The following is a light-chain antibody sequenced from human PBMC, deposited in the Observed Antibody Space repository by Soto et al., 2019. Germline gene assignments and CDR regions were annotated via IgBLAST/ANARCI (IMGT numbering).Light chain of an antibody. V-gene: IGLV2-23*01. CDR3: CSFAGSNSCV. CDR2: EAT. CDR1: SSDVGTYDL. J-gene: IGLJ3*02. Sequence: QSVLTQPASVSGSPGQSITISCTGSSSDVGTYDLVSWYQHHPGAAPKLMIYEATRRPSGISNRFSGSKSGNTASLTSSGLQAEDEADYYCCSFAGSNSCVFGGGTKLTVL.